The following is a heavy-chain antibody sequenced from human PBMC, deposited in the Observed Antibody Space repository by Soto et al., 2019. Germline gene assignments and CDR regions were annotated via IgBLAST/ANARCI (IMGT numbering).Heavy chain of an antibody. CDR3: VREGFYGDYALDY. CDR2: IRTDGSST. CDR1: GFSFSNYW. V-gene: IGHV3-74*01. Sequence: EVQLVESGGGLVQPGGSLRLSCAASGFSFSNYWMHWVRQAPDKGLLWVSRIRTDGSSTGYADSVKGRFTISRDNAKNTLYLQMNRLRAEDSSVYYCVREGFYGDYALDYWGQGTLVTVSS. J-gene: IGHJ4*02. D-gene: IGHD4-17*01.